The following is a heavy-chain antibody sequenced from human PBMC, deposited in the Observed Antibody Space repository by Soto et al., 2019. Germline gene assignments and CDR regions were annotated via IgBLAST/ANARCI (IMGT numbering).Heavy chain of an antibody. CDR2: INTNWSIT. J-gene: IGHJ4*02. CDR3: ARASDGLHY. V-gene: IGHV3-74*01. CDR1: GLIFSNYK. Sequence: EVQLVESGGGLVQPGGSLRLSCAASGLIFSNYKMHWVRQAPGKGLVWVSRINTNWSITDYADSGRGRFTVSRDKPKNALSRQVNSLRAEDTAVYYCARASDGLHYLGQGTLVTVSS.